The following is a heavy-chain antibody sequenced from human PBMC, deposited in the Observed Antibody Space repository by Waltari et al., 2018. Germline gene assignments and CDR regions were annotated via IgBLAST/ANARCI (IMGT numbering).Heavy chain of an antibody. J-gene: IGHJ4*02. Sequence: EVQLVESGGGLVQPGRSLRLSCTASGFTFGDYAMSWVRQAPGKGLEWVGFIGSKGYGGKTEYAASVKGRLTSSRDDSKSIAYLQMNSLKTEDTAVYYCTRDKEWSYGSGSYAYWGQGTLVTVSS. D-gene: IGHD3-10*01. CDR2: IGSKGYGGKT. CDR3: TRDKEWSYGSGSYAY. CDR1: GFTFGDYA. V-gene: IGHV3-49*04.